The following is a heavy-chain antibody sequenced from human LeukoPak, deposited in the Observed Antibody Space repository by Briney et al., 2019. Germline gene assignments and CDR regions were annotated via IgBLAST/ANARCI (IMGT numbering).Heavy chain of an antibody. V-gene: IGHV3-21*01. CDR2: ISSSSSYI. D-gene: IGHD5-24*01. CDR1: GFTFSSYS. CDR3: ARDQRWLQLGYFDY. Sequence: GGSLRLSCAASGFTFSSYSMNWVRQAPGKGLEWVPSISSSSSYIYYADSVKGRFTISRDNAKNSLYLQMNSLRAEDTAVYYCARDQRWLQLGYFDYWGQGTLVTVSS. J-gene: IGHJ4*02.